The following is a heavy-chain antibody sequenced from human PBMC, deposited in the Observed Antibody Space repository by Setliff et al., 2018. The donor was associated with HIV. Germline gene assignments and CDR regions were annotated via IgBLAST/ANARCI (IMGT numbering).Heavy chain of an antibody. CDR1: GYTFTGYY. CDR2: INPTSGDT. J-gene: IGHJ1*01. Sequence: GASVKVSCKASGYTFTGYYIHWVQQAPGQGLEWMGWINPTSGDTNYAQKFQDRVTMTRDTSISTAYMELSRLRSDDTAVYYCARDQGVWDYGGGSLLREYFHQWGQGTLVTVSS. D-gene: IGHD4-17*01. CDR3: ARDQGVWDYGGGSLLREYFHQ. V-gene: IGHV1-2*02.